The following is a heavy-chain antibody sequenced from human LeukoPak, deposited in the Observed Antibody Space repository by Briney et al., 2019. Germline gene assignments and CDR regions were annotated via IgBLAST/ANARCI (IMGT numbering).Heavy chain of an antibody. CDR1: GYIFTSYW. D-gene: IGHD1-1*01. CDR3: ARLPPGTPERHWDAFDI. J-gene: IGHJ3*02. Sequence: GGSLQISCKGSGYIFTSYWIGWVRQMPGKGLEWMGIIYPGDSDTRYSPSFQGQVTISADKSISTAYLQWSSLKASDTAMYYCARLPPGTPERHWDAFDIWGQGTMVTVSS. V-gene: IGHV5-51*01. CDR2: IYPGDSDT.